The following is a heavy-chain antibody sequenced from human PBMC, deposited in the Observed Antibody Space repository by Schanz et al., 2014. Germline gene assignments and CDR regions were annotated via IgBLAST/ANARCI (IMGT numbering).Heavy chain of an antibody. V-gene: IGHV3-66*01. Sequence: DVQVVESGGDLVQPGGSLRLSCAASGFTVDSNYMSWVRQAPGKGLEWVSIIYPDGSTNYGDSMKGRFTVSRDNSKNTVYLQMNSLRAEDTAVYYCARDPGGTKTHGLWGQGTLVTVSS. D-gene: IGHD2-15*01. CDR3: ARDPGGTKTHGL. CDR1: GFTVDSNY. J-gene: IGHJ4*02. CDR2: IYPDGST.